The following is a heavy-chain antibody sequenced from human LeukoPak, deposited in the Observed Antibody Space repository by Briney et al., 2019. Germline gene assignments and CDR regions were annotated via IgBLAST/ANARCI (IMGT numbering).Heavy chain of an antibody. CDR3: ARDVGSLVVDY. J-gene: IGHJ4*02. CDR2: INPNSGGT. D-gene: IGHD2-8*02. V-gene: IGHV1-2*07. CDR1: GYTFTDYY. Sequence: ASVKVSCKASGYTFTDYYIHWVRQAPGQGLEWMGWINPNSGGTNYAHKFQGRVTMTSDTSISTVYMDLSSLNSDDTAVYCCARDVGSLVVDYWGQGTLVPVSS.